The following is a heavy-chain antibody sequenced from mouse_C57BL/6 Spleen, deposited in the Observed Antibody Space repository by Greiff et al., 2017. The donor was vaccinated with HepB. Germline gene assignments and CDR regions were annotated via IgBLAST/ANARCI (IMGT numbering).Heavy chain of an antibody. V-gene: IGHV1-15*01. D-gene: IGHD1-2*01. CDR2: IDPETGGT. CDR3: TRSDLGPHYYGGDY. J-gene: IGHJ2*01. CDR1: GYTFTDYE. Sequence: QVQLQQSGAELVRPGASVTLSCKASGYTFTDYEMHWVKQTPVHGLEWIGAIDPETGGTAYNQKFKGKAILTADKSSSTAYMELRSLTSEDSAVYYCTRSDLGPHYYGGDYWGQGTTLTVSS.